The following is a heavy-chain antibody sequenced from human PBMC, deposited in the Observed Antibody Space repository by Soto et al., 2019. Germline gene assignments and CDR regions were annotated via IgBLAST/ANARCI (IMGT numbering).Heavy chain of an antibody. CDR1: GFTFSNAW. J-gene: IGHJ3*02. D-gene: IGHD3-3*01. Sequence: EVQLVESGGGLVKPGGSLRLSCAASGFTFSNAWMSWVRQAPGKGLEWVGRIKSKTDGGTTDYAAPVKGRFTISRDDSKNTLYLQMNSLKTEDTAVYYCTTFPPPNYDFWSGYHKGGAFDIWGQGTMVTVSS. CDR2: IKSKTDGGTT. CDR3: TTFPPPNYDFWSGYHKGGAFDI. V-gene: IGHV3-15*01.